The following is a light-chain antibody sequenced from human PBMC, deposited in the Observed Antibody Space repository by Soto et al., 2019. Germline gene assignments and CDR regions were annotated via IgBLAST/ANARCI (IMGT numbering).Light chain of an antibody. Sequence: EVVFTQSPATLSLSPGERATLSCRASQRVSSPSLAWYQQKPGLAPRLLIYDSSSRTTGISGRCSGGGSGTDFTLTISRLEPEDVVVYYCQQDSTLPVTFGQGTRLEIK. CDR3: QQDSTLPVT. J-gene: IGKJ5*01. CDR2: DSS. CDR1: QRVSSPS. V-gene: IGKV3D-20*01.